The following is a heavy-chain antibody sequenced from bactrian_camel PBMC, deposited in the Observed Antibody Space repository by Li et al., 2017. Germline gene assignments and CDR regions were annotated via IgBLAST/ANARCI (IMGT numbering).Heavy chain of an antibody. D-gene: IGHD3*01. CDR2: IYSDGTVT. V-gene: IGHV3S5*01. J-gene: IGHJ7*01. CDR1: GYGFSGYD. Sequence: HVQLVESGGGLVQPGGSLRLSCQASGYGFSGYDMSWVRQAPGKGLEWVSSIYSDGTVTYNADSVKGRFTVSRDNTKNKVYLQLNSLKTEDTAIYYCTKDATHYWVFNGMDSWGNGTQVTVS.